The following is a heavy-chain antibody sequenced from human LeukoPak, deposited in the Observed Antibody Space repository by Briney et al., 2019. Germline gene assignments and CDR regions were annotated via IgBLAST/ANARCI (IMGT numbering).Heavy chain of an antibody. CDR3: ARGGYSYGRGEYYFDY. CDR2: VNPNSGDT. D-gene: IGHD5-18*01. CDR1: GYTFTGYY. Sequence: ASVKVSCKASGYTFTGYYIHWVRQAPGQGLEWMGWVNPNSGDTNYAQKFQGRVTMTRDTSISTAYMELSRLRSDDTAVYYCARGGYSYGRGEYYFDYWGQGTLVTVSS. J-gene: IGHJ4*02. V-gene: IGHV1-2*02.